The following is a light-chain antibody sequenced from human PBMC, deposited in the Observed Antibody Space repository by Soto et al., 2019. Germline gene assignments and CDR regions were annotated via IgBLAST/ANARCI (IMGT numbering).Light chain of an antibody. CDR1: QSISSY. J-gene: IGKJ1*01. CDR2: AAS. CDR3: QQSYSTPQT. V-gene: IGKV1-39*01. Sequence: DIRMTRSPTSLSSRVGDIVSITCRASQSISSYLNWYQQKPGKAPKLLIYAASSLQSGVPSRFSGSGSGTDFTLTISSLQPEDFATYYCQQSYSTPQTFGQGTKVDIK.